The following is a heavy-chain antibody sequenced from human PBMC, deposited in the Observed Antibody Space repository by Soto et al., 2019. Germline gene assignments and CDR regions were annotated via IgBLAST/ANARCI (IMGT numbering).Heavy chain of an antibody. D-gene: IGHD3-22*01. V-gene: IGHV3-30-3*02. CDR2: ISYDGSNN. J-gene: IGHJ4*02. CDR3: AKLPSDYDSSGSYPRY. Sequence: PGGSLRLSCAASGFTFSNYAMHWVRQAPGRGLEWVAVISYDGSNNYYADSVKGRFTISRDNSKNTLYLQMNSLRAEDTAVYYCAKLPSDYDSSGSYPRYWGQGTLVTVSS. CDR1: GFTFSNYA.